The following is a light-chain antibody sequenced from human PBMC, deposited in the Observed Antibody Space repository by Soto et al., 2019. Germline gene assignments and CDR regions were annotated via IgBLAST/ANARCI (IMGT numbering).Light chain of an antibody. V-gene: IGKV3-11*01. Sequence: EIVLTQSPATVSLSPGESATLSCRASQNIHSFLAWYQQSPGQAPRLLIYDASSRATAIPARFNGSGSGTDFTLTITRLEPEDFAVYYCQQRLFWPLFTFGQGTRLEIK. CDR2: DAS. CDR3: QQRLFWPLFT. J-gene: IGKJ2*01. CDR1: QNIHSF.